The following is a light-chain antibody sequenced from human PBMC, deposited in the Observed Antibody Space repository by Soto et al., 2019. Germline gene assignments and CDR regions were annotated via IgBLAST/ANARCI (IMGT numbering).Light chain of an antibody. Sequence: QSALTQPASVSGSPGQSITISCTGTSSDVGGYNYVSWYQQHPGKAPKLMIYEVSNRPSGVSNRFSGSKSGNTASLTISGLQAEDEADYYCSLDTSSSTYVFGTGTQGPVL. CDR1: SSDVGGYNY. CDR2: EVS. CDR3: SLDTSSSTYV. J-gene: IGLJ1*01. V-gene: IGLV2-14*01.